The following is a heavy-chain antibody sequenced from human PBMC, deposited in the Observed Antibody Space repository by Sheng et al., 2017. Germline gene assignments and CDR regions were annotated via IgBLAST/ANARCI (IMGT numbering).Heavy chain of an antibody. V-gene: IGHV1-18*01. D-gene: IGHD3-22*01. J-gene: IGHJ4*02. CDR2: ISGNNGNT. CDR3: ARSSGYYDY. Sequence: QVQLVQSGAEVKKPGASVKVSCKASGYTFSNYGVTWVRQAPGQGLEWMGWISGNNGNTNYAQKFQGRVTLTTDTSTNTAYMELRSLRSDDTAVYYCARSSGYYDYWGQGTLVTVSS. CDR1: GYTFSNYG.